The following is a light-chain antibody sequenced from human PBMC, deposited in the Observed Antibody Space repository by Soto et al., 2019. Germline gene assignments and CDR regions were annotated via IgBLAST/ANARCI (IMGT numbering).Light chain of an antibody. CDR2: DAS. V-gene: IGKV1-5*01. J-gene: IGKJ5*01. CDR1: QSISSW. Sequence: DIQITRSPSSLCASVGHRVNITSRASQSISSWLAWYQQKPGKAPKLLIYDASSLESGVPSRFSGSGSGTDFTLTISRLEPEDFGVYYCQQHGRSPITFGQGTRLEIK. CDR3: QQHGRSPIT.